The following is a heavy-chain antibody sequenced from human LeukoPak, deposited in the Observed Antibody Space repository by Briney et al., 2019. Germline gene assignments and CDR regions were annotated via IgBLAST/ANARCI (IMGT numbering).Heavy chain of an antibody. CDR2: INQSGST. CDR3: ARGALKWELPPIRARKSYYFDY. D-gene: IGHD1-26*01. J-gene: IGHJ4*02. Sequence: SETLSLTCAVFSGSFSNYYWSWIRQPPGKGLEWIGEINQSGSTNYNPSLKSRVTISVDTSKNHFSLKLSSVTAADTAVYYCARGALKWELPPIRARKSYYFDYWGQGTLVTVSS. CDR1: SGSFSNYY. V-gene: IGHV4-34*01.